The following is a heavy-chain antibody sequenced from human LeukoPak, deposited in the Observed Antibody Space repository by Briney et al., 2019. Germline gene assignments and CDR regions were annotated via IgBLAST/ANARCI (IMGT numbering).Heavy chain of an antibody. J-gene: IGHJ3*02. CDR2: ISNDGSNK. D-gene: IGHD6-13*01. CDR3: ARAPIDSKSWYHAFDI. V-gene: IGHV3-30*04. Sequence: GGSLRLSCAASGFTFSGYAIHWVRQAPGKGLEWVAVISNDGSNKYYADSVKGRFTISRDNAKNTLYLQMNTLRAEDTAVYYCARAPIDSKSWYHAFDIWGQGTMVTVSP. CDR1: GFTFSGYA.